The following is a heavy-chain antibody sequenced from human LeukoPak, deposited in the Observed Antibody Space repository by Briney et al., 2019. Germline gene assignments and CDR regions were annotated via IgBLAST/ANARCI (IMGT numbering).Heavy chain of an antibody. CDR3: ARGRGYCSSTSCPNYFDY. CDR2: ISSSSSYI. Sequence: GGSLGLSCAASGFTFSSYSMNWVRQAPGKGLEWVSSISSSSSYIYYADSVKGRFTISRDNAKNSLYLQMNSLRAEDTAVYYCARGRGYCSSTSCPNYFDYWGQGTLVTVSS. J-gene: IGHJ4*02. V-gene: IGHV3-21*01. CDR1: GFTFSSYS. D-gene: IGHD2-2*01.